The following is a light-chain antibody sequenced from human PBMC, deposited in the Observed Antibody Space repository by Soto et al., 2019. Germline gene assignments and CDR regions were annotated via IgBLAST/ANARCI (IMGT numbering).Light chain of an antibody. CDR1: SSDVGGYNY. Sequence: QSALTQPASVSGSPGQSITISCTGTSSDVGGYNYVSWFQHRPGKAPKLMIYEVTNRPSGVPNRFSASKSGNTASLTISGLQAEGEAYSFCSSYPDNGSLYVFGTGTKVTVL. J-gene: IGLJ1*01. CDR2: EVT. V-gene: IGLV2-14*01. CDR3: SSYPDNGSLYV.